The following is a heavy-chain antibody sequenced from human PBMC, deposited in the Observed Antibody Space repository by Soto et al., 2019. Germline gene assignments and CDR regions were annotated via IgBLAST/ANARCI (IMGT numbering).Heavy chain of an antibody. V-gene: IGHV4-4*02. CDR2: IYHSGST. CDR1: GGSISSSNW. Sequence: QVQLQESGPGLVKPSGTLSLTCAVSGGSISSSNWWSWVRQPPGKGLEWIGEIYHSGSTNYKPSLKRRVTNSVDKAKNQFSLKLSSLTAADTDVYYCASGIAAAGPIDYWGQGTLVTVSS. D-gene: IGHD6-13*01. J-gene: IGHJ4*02. CDR3: ASGIAAAGPIDY.